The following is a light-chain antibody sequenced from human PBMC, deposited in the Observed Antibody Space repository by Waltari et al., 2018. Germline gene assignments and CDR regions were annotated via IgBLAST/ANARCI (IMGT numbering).Light chain of an antibody. CDR1: SSNIGTGYE. CDR2: DNL. V-gene: IGLV1-40*01. J-gene: IGLJ3*02. Sequence: QSVLTQPPSVSGAPGQRVTISCTGNSSNIGTGYEVHWYKQIPGRAPKPLIYDNLKRASGGPDRCAVSKSGASASLAITGLQAEDEADYYCQSFDISLRSWVFGGGTKLTVL. CDR3: QSFDISLRSWV.